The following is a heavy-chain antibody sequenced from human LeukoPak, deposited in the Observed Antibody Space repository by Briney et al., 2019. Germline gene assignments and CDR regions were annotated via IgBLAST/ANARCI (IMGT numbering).Heavy chain of an antibody. V-gene: IGHV3-48*01. CDR1: GFTFSSYS. D-gene: IGHD5/OR15-5a*01. CDR2: ISSSSSTI. CDR3: ARDPKGSTNWFDP. Sequence: GGSLGLSCAASGFTFSSYSMNWVRQAPGKGLEWVSYISSSSSTIYYADSVKGRFTISRDNAKNSLYLQMNSLRTEDTAVYYCARDPKGSTNWFDPWGQGTLVTVSS. J-gene: IGHJ5*02.